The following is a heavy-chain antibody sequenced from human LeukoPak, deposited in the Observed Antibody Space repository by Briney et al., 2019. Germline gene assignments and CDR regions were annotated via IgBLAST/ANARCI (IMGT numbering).Heavy chain of an antibody. CDR3: ARSGGTPNIDYYYYYMDA. V-gene: IGHV3-74*01. CDR2: INSDGSDT. CDR1: EFTFSSYW. Sequence: AGGSLRLSCAASEFTFSSYWMHWVRQAPGKGLVWVSRINSDGSDTSYADSVKGRFTISRDNSKNTLYLQMNSLRAEDTAVYYCARSGGTPNIDYYYYYMDAWGKGTTVTVSS. J-gene: IGHJ6*03. D-gene: IGHD1-1*01.